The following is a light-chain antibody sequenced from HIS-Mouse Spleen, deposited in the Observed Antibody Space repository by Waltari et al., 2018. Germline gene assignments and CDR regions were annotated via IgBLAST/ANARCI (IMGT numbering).Light chain of an antibody. V-gene: IGLV2-8*01. CDR1: SSHVGRHNY. CDR3: SSYAGSNNYV. Sequence: QSALTQPPPASGSPGQSVPIACPGTSSHVGRHNYGTWHQQHPGKAPKLLIYAVSKRPSGVPDRFSGSKSGNTASLTVSGLQAEDEADYYCSSYAGSNNYVFGTGTKVTVL. CDR2: AVS. J-gene: IGLJ1*01.